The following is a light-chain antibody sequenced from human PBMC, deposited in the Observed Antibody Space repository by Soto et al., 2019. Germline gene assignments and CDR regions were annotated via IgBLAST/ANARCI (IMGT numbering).Light chain of an antibody. Sequence: QSALTQPRSVSGSPGQSVTISCTGTSDDVGGYNYVSWYQQHPGKAPKLIIFEVTYRPSGVSNRISGSKSGNTASLTISGLRAEDEADYYCSSYTTRNTLDFGAGTKVTVL. J-gene: IGLJ1*01. V-gene: IGLV2-14*01. CDR2: EVT. CDR1: SDDVGGYNY. CDR3: SSYTTRNTLD.